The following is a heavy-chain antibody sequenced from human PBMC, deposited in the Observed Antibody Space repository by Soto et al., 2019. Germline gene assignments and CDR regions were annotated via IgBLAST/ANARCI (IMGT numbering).Heavy chain of an antibody. CDR1: GKAFTSFW. Sequence: GESLKISCKISGKAFTSFWVVWVRQMPGRGLEWMGNIYPGGSDTRYTPPFQGQVTISADKSTNTAYLQWHSLQASDTALYYCAKQDDRVALEIWGQGTKVTVSS. V-gene: IGHV5-51*01. J-gene: IGHJ3*02. D-gene: IGHD3-22*01. CDR2: IYPGGSDT. CDR3: AKQDDRVALEI.